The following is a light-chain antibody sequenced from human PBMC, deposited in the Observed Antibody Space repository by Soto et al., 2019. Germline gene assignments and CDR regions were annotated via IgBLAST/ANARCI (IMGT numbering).Light chain of an antibody. CDR1: SSDVGGYNY. Sequence: QSALTQPRSVSGSPGQSVTISCTGTSSDVGGYNYVSWYQQHPGKAPKLMIYDVSKRPSGVPDRFSGSKSGNTASLTISGLQAEDEADYYCCSHAGSYTRYVFGTGTKVTVL. CDR2: DVS. CDR3: CSHAGSYTRYV. J-gene: IGLJ1*01. V-gene: IGLV2-11*01.